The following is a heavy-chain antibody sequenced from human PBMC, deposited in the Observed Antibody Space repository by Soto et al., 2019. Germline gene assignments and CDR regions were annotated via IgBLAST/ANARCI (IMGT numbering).Heavy chain of an antibody. Sequence: QVQLVQSGAEVKKPGASVKVSCKASGYTFTSYGISWVRQAPGQGLEWMGWISAYNGNTNYAQKLQGRVTMTTDTSTSKAYMELRSLRSDDTAVYYCARKSIVGATRYYNWFDPWGQGTLVTVSS. CDR1: GYTFTSYG. CDR3: ARKSIVGATRYYNWFDP. CDR2: ISAYNGNT. D-gene: IGHD1-26*01. V-gene: IGHV1-18*01. J-gene: IGHJ5*02.